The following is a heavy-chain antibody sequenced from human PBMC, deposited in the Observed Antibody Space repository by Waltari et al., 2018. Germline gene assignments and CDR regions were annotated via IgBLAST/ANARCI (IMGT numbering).Heavy chain of an antibody. CDR2: INPTSGGT. D-gene: IGHD4-4*01. J-gene: IGHJ5*02. Sequence: QVQLVQSGAEVKKPGASGKVSCQASGYTFTGCYMHWVRQAPGQGLEWMGWINPTSGGTNDAQKFQCRVTRTRDTSISTAYMELSRLRSDDTAVYSWSRGSNRGWFDPWGQGTLVTVSS. CDR3: SRGSNRGWFDP. CDR1: GYTFTGCY. V-gene: IGHV1-2*02.